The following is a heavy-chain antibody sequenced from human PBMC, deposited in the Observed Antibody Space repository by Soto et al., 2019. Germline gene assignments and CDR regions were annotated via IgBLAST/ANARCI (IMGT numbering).Heavy chain of an antibody. Sequence: GASVKVSCKASGYTFTSYGISWVRQAPGQGLEWMGWISSYNGNTNYAQKVQGRVTLTTDTSTSTTSMELRSLRSDDTAVYYCARGPRYCSTTTCFSGVTWFDPWGQGTLVTSPQ. D-gene: IGHD2-2*01. V-gene: IGHV1-18*04. CDR3: ARGPRYCSTTTCFSGVTWFDP. CDR1: GYTFTSYG. CDR2: ISSYNGNT. J-gene: IGHJ5*02.